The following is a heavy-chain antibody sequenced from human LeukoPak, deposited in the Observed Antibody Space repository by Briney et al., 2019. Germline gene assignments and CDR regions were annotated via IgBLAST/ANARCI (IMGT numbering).Heavy chain of an antibody. D-gene: IGHD3-22*01. CDR2: ISYDGSNK. CDR1: GFTFSSYG. Sequence: KPGGSLRLSCAASGFTFSSYGMHWVRQAPGKGLEWVAVISYDGSNKYYADSVKGRFTISRDNSKNTLYLQMNSLRAEDTAVYYCAKTYYYDSSGYSEAFDIWGQGTMVTVSS. CDR3: AKTYYYDSSGYSEAFDI. J-gene: IGHJ3*02. V-gene: IGHV3-30*18.